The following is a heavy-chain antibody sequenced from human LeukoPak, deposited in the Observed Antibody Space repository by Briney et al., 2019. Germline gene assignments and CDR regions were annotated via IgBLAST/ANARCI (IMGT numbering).Heavy chain of an antibody. Sequence: ASVKVPCKASGGTFSSYAISWVRQAPGQGLEWMGRIIPIFGTANYAQKFQGRVTITTDESTSTAYMELSSLRSEDTAVYYCARGSPANIVVVTEWFDPWGQGTLVTVSS. CDR1: GGTFSSYA. V-gene: IGHV1-69*05. J-gene: IGHJ5*02. D-gene: IGHD2-21*02. CDR2: IIPIFGTA. CDR3: ARGSPANIVVVTEWFDP.